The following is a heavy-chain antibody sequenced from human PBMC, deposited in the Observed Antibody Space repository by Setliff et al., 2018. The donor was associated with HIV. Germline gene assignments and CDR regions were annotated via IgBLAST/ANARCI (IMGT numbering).Heavy chain of an antibody. CDR3: ARGSRGYSYAYYYYYMDV. J-gene: IGHJ6*03. CDR1: GGSISSYY. CDR2: IYYSGGT. V-gene: IGHV4-59*01. D-gene: IGHD5-18*01. Sequence: SETLSLTCTVSGGSISSYYWSWIRQPPGKGLEWIGYIYYSGGTNYNPSLKSRVTISVDTSKNQFSLKLSSVTAADTAVYYCARGSRGYSYAYYYYYMDVWGKGTTVTVSS.